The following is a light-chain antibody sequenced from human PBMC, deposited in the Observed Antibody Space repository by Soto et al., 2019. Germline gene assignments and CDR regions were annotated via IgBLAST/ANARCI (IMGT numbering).Light chain of an antibody. J-gene: IGKJ1*01. CDR3: QQFPSFSPT. V-gene: IGKV1-5*03. CDR1: QSISSW. CDR2: KAS. Sequence: DIQMTQSPSTLSASVGDRVTITCRASQSISSWLAWYQQKPGKAPKLLIYKASSLASEVPSRFSGSGSGTECSLHIRSLQPDDFATYYCQQFPSFSPTFCQGTKVEIK.